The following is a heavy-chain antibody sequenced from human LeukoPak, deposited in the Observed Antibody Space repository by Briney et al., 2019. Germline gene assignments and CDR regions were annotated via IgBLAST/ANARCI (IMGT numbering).Heavy chain of an antibody. J-gene: IGHJ4*02. CDR3: AKDWGDYTMVRGVFDY. CDR2: ISGSGGST. CDR1: GFTFSSYA. Sequence: GGSLRLSCAASGFTFSSYAMSWVRQAPGKGLEWVSAISGSGGSTYYADSVKGRFTISRDNSKNTLYLQMNSLRAEDTAVYYCAKDWGDYTMVRGVFDYWGQGTLATVSS. D-gene: IGHD3-10*01. V-gene: IGHV3-23*01.